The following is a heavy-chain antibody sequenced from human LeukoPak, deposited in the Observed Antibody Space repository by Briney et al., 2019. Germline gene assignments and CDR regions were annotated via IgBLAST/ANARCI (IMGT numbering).Heavy chain of an antibody. CDR3: AVDQGRPAGDAFDY. Sequence: SVKVSCKVSGFTFTSSAAQWVRQARGQRLEGIGWIVLGSGNTNYAQKFQERLTITRDMSTTTAYMELSSLTSEDTAVYFCAVDQGRPAGDAFDYWGQGTLVTVSS. D-gene: IGHD2-2*01. CDR2: IVLGSGNT. CDR1: GFTFTSSA. V-gene: IGHV1-58*01. J-gene: IGHJ4*02.